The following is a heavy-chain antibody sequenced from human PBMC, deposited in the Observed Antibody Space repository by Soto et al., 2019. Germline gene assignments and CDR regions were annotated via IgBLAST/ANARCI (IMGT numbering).Heavy chain of an antibody. V-gene: IGHV3-48*01. CDR2: ISSSSSTI. CDR1: GFTFSSYS. Sequence: PGVSLRLSCAASGFTFSSYSMNWVRQAPGKGLEWVSYISSSSSTIYYADSVKGRFTISRDNAKNSLYLQMNSLRAEDTAVYYCARDSTTVTISFDYWGQGTLVTVSS. J-gene: IGHJ4*02. CDR3: ARDSTTVTISFDY. D-gene: IGHD4-4*01.